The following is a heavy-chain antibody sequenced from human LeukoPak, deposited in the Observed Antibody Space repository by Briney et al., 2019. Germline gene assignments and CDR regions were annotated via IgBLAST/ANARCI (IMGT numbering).Heavy chain of an antibody. V-gene: IGHV4-4*07. Sequence: ASETLSLTCTVSGGSISSYYWSWIRQPAGKGLEWIGRIYTSGSTNYNPSLKSRVTMSVDTSKNQFSLKLTSVTAADTAVYYCARLVVINTFDWFDPWGQGTLVTVSS. CDR1: GGSISSYY. CDR2: IYTSGST. D-gene: IGHD3-22*01. J-gene: IGHJ5*02. CDR3: ARLVVINTFDWFDP.